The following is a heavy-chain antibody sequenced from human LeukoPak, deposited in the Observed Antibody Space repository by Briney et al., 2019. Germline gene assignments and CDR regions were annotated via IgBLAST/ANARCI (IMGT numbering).Heavy chain of an antibody. J-gene: IGHJ4*02. D-gene: IGHD3-10*01. V-gene: IGHV3-21*01. CDR3: ARDLRFGELLNPTAGSY. Sequence: EGSLRLSCAASGFTFSSYSMNWVRQAPGKGLEWVSSISSSSSYIYYADSVKGRFTISRDNAKNSLYLQMNSLRAEDTAVYYCARDLRFGELLNPTAGSYWGQGTLVTVSS. CDR2: ISSSSSYI. CDR1: GFTFSSYS.